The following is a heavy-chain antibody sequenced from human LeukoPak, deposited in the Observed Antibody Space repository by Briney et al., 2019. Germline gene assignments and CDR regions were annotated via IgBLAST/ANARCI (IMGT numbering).Heavy chain of an antibody. V-gene: IGHV1-8*03. D-gene: IGHD5-18*01. Sequence: ASVKVSCKASGYTFTSYDINWVRQATGQGLEWMGWMNPNSGNTGYAQKFQGRVTITRNTSISTAYMELSSLRSDDTAVYYCARDGGTAGYSSGSDYWGQGTLVTVSS. CDR1: GYTFTSYD. CDR3: ARDGGTAGYSSGSDY. CDR2: MNPNSGNT. J-gene: IGHJ4*02.